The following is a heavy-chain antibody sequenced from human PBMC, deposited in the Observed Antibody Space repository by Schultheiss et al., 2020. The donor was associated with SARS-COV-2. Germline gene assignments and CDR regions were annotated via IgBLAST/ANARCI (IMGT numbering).Heavy chain of an antibody. CDR2: ISYDGSNK. Sequence: GGSLRLSCAASGFTFSSYAMHWVRQAPGKGLEWVAVISYDGSNKYYADSVKGRFTISRDNSKNTLYLQMNSLRAEDTAVYYCARDSITMVRDPYYYYYGMDVWGQGTTVTVSS. CDR3: ARDSITMVRDPYYYYYGMDV. CDR1: GFTFSSYA. J-gene: IGHJ6*02. D-gene: IGHD3-10*01. V-gene: IGHV3-30-3*01.